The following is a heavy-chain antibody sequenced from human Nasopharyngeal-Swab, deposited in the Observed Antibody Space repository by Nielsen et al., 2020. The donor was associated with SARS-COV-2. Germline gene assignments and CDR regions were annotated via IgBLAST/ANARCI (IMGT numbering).Heavy chain of an antibody. D-gene: IGHD3-16*02. CDR1: GYTFTSYG. J-gene: IGHJ4*02. CDR3: ARGRRRYFYYDYVWGSYPVGGYFDY. Sequence: ASVKVSCKASGYTFTSYGISWVRQAPGQGREWMGWISAYNGNTNYAQKLQGRVTMTTDTSTSTAYMELRSLRSDDTAVYYCARGRRRYFYYDYVWGSYPVGGYFDYWGQGTLVTVSS. CDR2: ISAYNGNT. V-gene: IGHV1-18*04.